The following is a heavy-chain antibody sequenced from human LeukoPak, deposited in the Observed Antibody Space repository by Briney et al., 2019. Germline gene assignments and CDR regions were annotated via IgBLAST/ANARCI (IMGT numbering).Heavy chain of an antibody. D-gene: IGHD3-3*01. CDR1: GFTFSSYA. CDR2: ISGSGGST. Sequence: GGSLRLSCAASGFTFSSYAMSWVRQAPGKGLEWVSAISGSGGSTYYADSVKGRFTISRDNSKNTLYLQMNSLRAEDTAVYYCAKFGAHYDFWSGYPWYNWFDPWGQGTLVTVPS. J-gene: IGHJ5*02. V-gene: IGHV3-23*01. CDR3: AKFGAHYDFWSGYPWYNWFDP.